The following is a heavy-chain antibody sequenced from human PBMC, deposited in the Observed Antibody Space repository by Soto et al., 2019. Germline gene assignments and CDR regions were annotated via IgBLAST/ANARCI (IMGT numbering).Heavy chain of an antibody. J-gene: IGHJ6*03. V-gene: IGHV3-11*01. D-gene: IGHD4-17*01. Sequence: QVQLVASGGGLVKPGGSLRLSCAASGFTFSDYYMSWIRQAPGKGLEWVSYISSSGSNIYYADSVKGRFTISRDNAKNSLYLQMNSLRAEDTAVYYCARGVGYDGDYGSPYYYYYYMDVWGKGTTVTVSS. CDR1: GFTFSDYY. CDR3: ARGVGYDGDYGSPYYYYYYMDV. CDR2: ISSSGSNI.